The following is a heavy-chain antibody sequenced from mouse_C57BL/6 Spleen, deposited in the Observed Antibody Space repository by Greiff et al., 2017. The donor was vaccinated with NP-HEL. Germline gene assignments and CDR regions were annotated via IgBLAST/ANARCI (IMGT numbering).Heavy chain of an antibody. V-gene: IGHV7-3*01. CDR2: IRNKANGYTT. Sequence: EVKLMESGGGLVQPGGSLSLSCAASGFTFTDYYMSWVRQPPGKALEWLGFIRNKANGYTTEYSASVKVRFTISRDNSQSILYLQMNALRAEDSATYYCARYSLLPGHYYAMDYWGQGTSVTVSS. CDR1: GFTFTDYY. J-gene: IGHJ4*01. CDR3: ARYSLLPGHYYAMDY. D-gene: IGHD1-1*01.